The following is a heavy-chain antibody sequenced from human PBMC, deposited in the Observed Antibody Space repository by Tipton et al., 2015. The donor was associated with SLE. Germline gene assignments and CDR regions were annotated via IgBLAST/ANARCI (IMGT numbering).Heavy chain of an antibody. CDR1: GGSISSSSYY. CDR2: IYYSGR. Sequence: TLSLTCTVSGGSISSSSYYWGWIRQPPGKGLEWIGSIYYSGRTISVDTSKNQFSLKLSSVTAADTAVYYCARQTTIGWPSWAFDVCGQGTMVTVSS. J-gene: IGHJ3*01. CDR3: ARQTTIGWPSWAFDV. V-gene: IGHV4-39*01. D-gene: IGHD1/OR15-1a*01.